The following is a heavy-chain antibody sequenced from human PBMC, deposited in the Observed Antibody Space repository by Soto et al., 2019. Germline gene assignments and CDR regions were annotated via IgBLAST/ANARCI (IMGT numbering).Heavy chain of an antibody. CDR1: GGSLSSYC. J-gene: IGHJ4*02. V-gene: IGHV4-59*01. CDR2: IYNSGST. Sequence: SETMSLTCTVAGGSLSSYCWSWIRQSPGKGLEWIGHIYNSGSTNYNPSLKSRVTISVDTSKNQFSLKLSSVTAADTAVYYCATAVVRGVFEYWGQGALVTVPS. CDR3: ATAVVRGVFEY. D-gene: IGHD3-10*01.